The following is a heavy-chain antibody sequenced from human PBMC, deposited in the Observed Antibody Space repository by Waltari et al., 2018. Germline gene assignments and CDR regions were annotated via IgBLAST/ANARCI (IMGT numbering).Heavy chain of an antibody. V-gene: IGHV4-34*01. CDR1: GGSFSGCF. J-gene: IGHJ4*02. CDR2: ITYSEST. Sequence: QVQLKQWGAGLLKPSETLSLSCAVYGGSFSGCFWSWIRQSPGRGLEWIGEITYSESTNYNPSLKSRVSISVDTSKNQFSLKLRSLTGADTGVYYCARRIVGSTTIDYWGQGTLVTVSS. CDR3: ARRIVGSTTIDY. D-gene: IGHD1-26*01.